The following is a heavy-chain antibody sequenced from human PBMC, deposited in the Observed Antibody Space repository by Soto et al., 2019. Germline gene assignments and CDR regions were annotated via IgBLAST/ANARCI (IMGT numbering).Heavy chain of an antibody. Sequence: ASVKVSCKASGYTFTIYDINWVRQATGQGLEWMGWMNPNSGNTGYAQKFQGRVTMTRNTSISTAYMELSSLRSEDTAVYYCASAPYDYIWGSYPAGSWFDPWGQGTLVTVSS. CDR2: MNPNSGNT. V-gene: IGHV1-8*01. CDR1: GYTFTIYD. J-gene: IGHJ5*02. CDR3: ASAPYDYIWGSYPAGSWFDP. D-gene: IGHD3-16*01.